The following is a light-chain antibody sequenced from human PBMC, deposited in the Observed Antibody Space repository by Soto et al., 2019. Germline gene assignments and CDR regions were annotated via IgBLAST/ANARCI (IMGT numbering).Light chain of an antibody. V-gene: IGKV3-20*01. CDR2: GAS. J-gene: IGKJ2*01. CDR3: QQYCTSPRT. Sequence: EIVLTQSPGTLSLSPGERATLSCRASQSVSSSYLAWYQQKPGKAPRLLIYGASSRATGIPDRFSGSGSGTDFTLTISRLEPEDFAVYYCQQYCTSPRTFCQGTKLEIK. CDR1: QSVSSSY.